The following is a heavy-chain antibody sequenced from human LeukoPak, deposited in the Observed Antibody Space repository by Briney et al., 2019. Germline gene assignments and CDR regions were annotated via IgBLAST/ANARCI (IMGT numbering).Heavy chain of an antibody. CDR2: IYPGDSDT. J-gene: IGHJ4*02. CDR1: GYSFTSYW. D-gene: IGHD6-6*01. CDR3: ARWPYLRGHSSQPDY. V-gene: IGHV5-51*01. Sequence: GESLKISCKGSGYSFTSYWIGWVRQMPGKGLEWMGIIYPGDSDTRYSPSFQGQVTISADKSISTAYLQWSSLKASDTAMYYCARWPYLRGHSSQPDYWGQGTLVTVSS.